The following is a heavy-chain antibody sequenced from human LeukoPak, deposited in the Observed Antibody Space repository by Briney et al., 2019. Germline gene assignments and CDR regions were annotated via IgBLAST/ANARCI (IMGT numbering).Heavy chain of an antibody. V-gene: IGHV4-39*01. CDR2: IYYSGST. CDR1: GGSISSSSYY. D-gene: IGHD3-16*02. J-gene: IGHJ5*02. Sequence: SETLSLTCTVSGGSISSSSYYWGWIRQPPGKGLEWIGSIYYSGSTYYNPSLKSRVTIFVDTSKNQFSLKLSSVTAADTAVYYCARTHYDYVWGSYRQELLNWFDPWGQGTLVTVSS. CDR3: ARTHYDYVWGSYRQELLNWFDP.